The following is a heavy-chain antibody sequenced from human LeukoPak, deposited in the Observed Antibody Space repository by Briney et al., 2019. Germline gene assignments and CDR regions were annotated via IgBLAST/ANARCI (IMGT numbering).Heavy chain of an antibody. J-gene: IGHJ4*02. CDR1: GGSFSGYY. CDR2: INHSGST. D-gene: IGHD5-24*01. V-gene: IGHV4-34*01. Sequence: PSETLSLTCAVYGGSFSGYYWSWIRQPPGKGLEWIGEINHSGSTNYNPSLKSRATISVDTSKNQFSLKLSSVTAADTAVYYCARNRRDGYNLFDYWGQGTLVTVSS. CDR3: ARNRRDGYNLFDY.